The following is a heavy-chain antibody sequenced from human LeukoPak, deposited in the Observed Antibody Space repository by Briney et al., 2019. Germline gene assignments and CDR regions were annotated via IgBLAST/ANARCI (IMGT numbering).Heavy chain of an antibody. CDR1: GGSVSSGSYY. D-gene: IGHD3-10*01. CDR3: ARDGSGSYNWFDP. CDR2: IYYSGST. V-gene: IGHV4-61*01. J-gene: IGHJ5*02. Sequence: SETLSLICTVSGGSVSSGSYYWSWIRQPPGKGLEWIGYIYYSGSTNYNPSLKSRVTISVDTSKNQFPLKLSSVTAADTAVYHCARDGSGSYNWFDPWGQGTLVTVSS.